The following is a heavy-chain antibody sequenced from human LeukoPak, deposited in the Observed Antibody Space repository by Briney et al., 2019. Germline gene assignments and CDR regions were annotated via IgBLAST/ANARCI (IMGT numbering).Heavy chain of an antibody. CDR1: GFTFTSSP. Sequence: SVKVSCKASGFTFTSSPMQWVRQARGQRLEWIGSIVVGSGNTNYAQKFQERVTITRDMSTSTAYMELSSLRSEDTAVSYCAADLQLLWFGELFDAFDIWGQGTMVTVSS. CDR3: AADLQLLWFGELFDAFDI. CDR2: IVVGSGNT. J-gene: IGHJ3*02. D-gene: IGHD3-10*01. V-gene: IGHV1-58*02.